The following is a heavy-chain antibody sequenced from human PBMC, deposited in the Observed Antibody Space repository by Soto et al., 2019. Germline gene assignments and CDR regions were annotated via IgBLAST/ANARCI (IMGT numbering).Heavy chain of an antibody. CDR1: GYSFISYG. CDR3: ARDQTDGSTYYYDSSAYAYFDY. D-gene: IGHD3-22*01. CDR2: ISAYNGNT. V-gene: IGHV1-18*04. Sequence: GASVKVSCKASGYSFISYGISWVRQAPGQGLEWMGWISAYNGNTNYAQKLQGRVTMTTDTSTSTAYMELRSLRSDDTAVYYCARDQTDGSTYYYDSSAYAYFDYWGQGTLVTVSS. J-gene: IGHJ4*02.